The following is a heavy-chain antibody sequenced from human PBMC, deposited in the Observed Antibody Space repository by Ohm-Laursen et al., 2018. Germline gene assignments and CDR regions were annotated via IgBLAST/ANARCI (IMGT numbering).Heavy chain of an antibody. CDR1: GGSVSSGSYY. CDR2: IYYSGTT. V-gene: IGHV4-61*01. CDR3: ARSNWNDVNNWFDP. Sequence: SDTLSLTCTVSGGSVSSGSYYWSWIRQSPGKGLEWFAKIYYSGTTDYNPSLKSRVTITLDTSKNQFSLRVSSLTAADTAVYYCARSNWNDVNNWFDPWGQGTLVTVSS. D-gene: IGHD1-1*01. J-gene: IGHJ5*02.